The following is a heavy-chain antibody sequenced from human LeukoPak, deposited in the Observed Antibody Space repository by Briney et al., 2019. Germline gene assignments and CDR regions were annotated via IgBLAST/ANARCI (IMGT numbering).Heavy chain of an antibody. Sequence: PGGSLRLSCAASGFTFSSYTIHWVRQAPGKGLEWVALISDDGTNKYYVDSVKGRFTISRDNSKNTLYLQMNSLRAEDTAVYYCARDNGSPYYFDYWGQGTLVTVSS. CDR1: GFTFSSYT. CDR3: ARDNGSPYYFDY. D-gene: IGHD6-6*01. CDR2: ISDDGTNK. J-gene: IGHJ4*02. V-gene: IGHV3-30-3*01.